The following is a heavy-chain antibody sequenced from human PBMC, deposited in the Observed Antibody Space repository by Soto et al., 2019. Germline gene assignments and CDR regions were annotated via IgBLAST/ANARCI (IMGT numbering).Heavy chain of an antibody. D-gene: IGHD3-10*01. CDR3: ARMAASGSLNGFDP. CDR2: MNPGSGNT. Sequence: QVQLVQSGAEVKKPGASVKVSCKASGYTFTNYEINWVRQATGQGLEWMGWMNPGSGNTGYAHKFQGRVTMTRNISIRTAEMERSRRGADDTAIYDCARMAASGSLNGFDPWGQGTLVTVSS. CDR1: GYTFTNYE. V-gene: IGHV1-8*01. J-gene: IGHJ5*02.